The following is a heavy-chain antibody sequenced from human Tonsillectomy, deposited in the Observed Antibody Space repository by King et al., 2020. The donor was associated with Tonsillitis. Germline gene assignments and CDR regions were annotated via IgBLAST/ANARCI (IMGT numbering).Heavy chain of an antibody. J-gene: IGHJ5*02. Sequence: VQLVESGGGLVKPGGSLRLSCAASRFTFSSYSMNWVRQAPGKGLEWVSSISSSSSYIYYADSVKGRFTISRDNAKNSLYLQMNSLRAEDTAVYYCARDGQYFYYSSGSGGFDPWGQGTLVTVSS. D-gene: IGHD3-22*01. V-gene: IGHV3-21*01. CDR3: ARDGQYFYYSSGSGGFDP. CDR2: ISSSSSYI. CDR1: RFTFSSYS.